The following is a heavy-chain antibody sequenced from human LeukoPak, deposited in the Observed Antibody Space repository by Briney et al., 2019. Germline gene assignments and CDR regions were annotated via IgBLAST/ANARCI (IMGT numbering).Heavy chain of an antibody. J-gene: IGHJ4*02. CDR3: ASYGDYDFDY. Sequence: PGRSLRLSCAASGFTFSSYGMHWVRQAPGKGLEWVAVIWYDGSNKYYADSVKGRFTISRDNSKNTLYLQMNSLRAEDTAVYYCASYGDYDFDYWGQGTLVTVSS. CDR1: GFTFSSYG. V-gene: IGHV3-33*01. CDR2: IWYDGSNK. D-gene: IGHD4-17*01.